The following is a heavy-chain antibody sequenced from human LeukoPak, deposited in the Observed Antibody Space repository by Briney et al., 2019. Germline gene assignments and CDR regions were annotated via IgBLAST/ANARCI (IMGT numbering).Heavy chain of an antibody. V-gene: IGHV3-7*01. CDR2: IKQAETQD. J-gene: IGHJ6*02. D-gene: IGHD6-13*01. Sequence: GGSLRLSCVASGFTFSSSWMSWVRQAPGKGLEWVANIKQAETQDYYEDSVKGRFTVSRDNAKNSLYLQINSLPAEEPAVYYCASLRPYSSAWYAYYCMDVWGQGTTVTVSS. CDR3: ASLRPYSSAWYAYYCMDV. CDR1: GFTFSSSW.